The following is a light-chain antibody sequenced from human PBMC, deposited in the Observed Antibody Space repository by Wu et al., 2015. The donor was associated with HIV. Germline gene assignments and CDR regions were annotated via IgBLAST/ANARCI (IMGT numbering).Light chain of an antibody. CDR3: QNYNSVPTT. V-gene: IGKV1-27*01. Sequence: DIHMTQLPSSLSASVGDRVTITCRASQAIGTYLAWHQLKPGKIPQLLIYGASTLQSGVPSRFSGGGSGTDFTLTISSLQPEDVATYYCQNYNSVPTTFGGGTKVEI. CDR2: GAS. J-gene: IGKJ4*01. CDR1: QAIGTY.